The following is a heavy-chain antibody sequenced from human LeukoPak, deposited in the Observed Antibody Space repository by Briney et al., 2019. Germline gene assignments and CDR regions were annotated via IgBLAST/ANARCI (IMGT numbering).Heavy chain of an antibody. Sequence: PGGSLRLSCAASGFSFSSYVMSWVRQAPGKGLEWVSAVSGSGGSTYSADSVKGRFTISRDNSKNMVYLQTSSLRAEDTAVYYCARAGSWSSRPCFDYWGQGILVSVSS. J-gene: IGHJ4*02. CDR3: ARAGSWSSRPCFDY. V-gene: IGHV3-23*01. CDR2: VSGSGGST. D-gene: IGHD1-26*01. CDR1: GFSFSSYV.